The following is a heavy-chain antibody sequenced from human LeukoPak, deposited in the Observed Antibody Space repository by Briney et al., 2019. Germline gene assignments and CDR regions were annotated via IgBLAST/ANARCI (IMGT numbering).Heavy chain of an antibody. Sequence: SQTLSLTCTVSGGSISSGSYYWSWIRQPAGKGLEWIGRIYTSGSTNYNPSLKSRVTISVDTSKNQFSLKLSSVTAADTAVYYCARARRDLYYYGMDVWGQATTVTVSS. D-gene: IGHD5-24*01. CDR2: IYTSGST. V-gene: IGHV4-61*02. CDR1: GGSISSGSYY. J-gene: IGHJ6*02. CDR3: ARARRDLYYYGMDV.